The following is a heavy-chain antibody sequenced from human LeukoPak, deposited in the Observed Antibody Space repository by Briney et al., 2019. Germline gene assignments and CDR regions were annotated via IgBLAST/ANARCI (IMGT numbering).Heavy chain of an antibody. CDR2: IYYSGST. J-gene: IGHJ3*02. Sequence: PSETLSLTCTVSGVSISSYYWSWIRQPPGKGLEWVGYIYYSGSTNYNPSLKSRVTISVDTSKNQFSLKLSSVTAADTAVYYCARHGVYCSSTSCSRGAFDIWGQGTMVTVSS. V-gene: IGHV4-59*08. D-gene: IGHD2-2*01. CDR1: GVSISSYY. CDR3: ARHGVYCSSTSCSRGAFDI.